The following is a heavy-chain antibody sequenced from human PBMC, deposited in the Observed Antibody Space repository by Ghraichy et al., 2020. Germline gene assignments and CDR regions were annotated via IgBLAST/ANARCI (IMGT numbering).Heavy chain of an antibody. D-gene: IGHD6-19*01. J-gene: IGHJ6*02. CDR2: ISSSGSTI. CDR3: ASLYSSGWDYYYYYGMDV. CDR1: GFTFSDYY. V-gene: IGHV3-11*01. Sequence: GSLRLSCAASGFTFSDYYMSWIRQAPGKGLEWVSYISSSGSTIYYADSVKGRFTISRDNAKNSLYLQMNSLRAEDTAVYYCASLYSSGWDYYYYYGMDVWGQGTTVTVSS.